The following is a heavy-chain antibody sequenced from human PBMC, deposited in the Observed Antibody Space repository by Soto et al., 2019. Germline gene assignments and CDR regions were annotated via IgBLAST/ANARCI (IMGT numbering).Heavy chain of an antibody. J-gene: IGHJ6*02. CDR3: ARGSWSGYLPVYYYYGMDV. Sequence: QVQLVESGGGVVQPGRSLRLSCAASGFTFSSYGMHWVRQAPGKGLEWVAVIWYDGSNKYYADSVKSRFTNSRDNSKNTQYLQMNSRRAEETAVYYCARGSWSGYLPVYYYYGMDVWGQGTTVTVSS. D-gene: IGHD3-3*01. CDR1: GFTFSSYG. V-gene: IGHV3-33*01. CDR2: IWYDGSNK.